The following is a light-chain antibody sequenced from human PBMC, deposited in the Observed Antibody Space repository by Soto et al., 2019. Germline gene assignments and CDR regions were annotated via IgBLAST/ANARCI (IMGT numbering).Light chain of an antibody. CDR2: DAS. CDR1: HSVSSTY. CDR3: QQYGSSPLT. J-gene: IGKJ4*01. Sequence: IVLTQSPGTLSLSPGDRATLSCRASHSVSSTYLAWYQQKPGQAPRLLIYDASSRATGIPDRFSGSGSGTDFTLTISRLEPEDFAVYYCQQYGSSPLTFGGGTKVEIK. V-gene: IGKV3-20*01.